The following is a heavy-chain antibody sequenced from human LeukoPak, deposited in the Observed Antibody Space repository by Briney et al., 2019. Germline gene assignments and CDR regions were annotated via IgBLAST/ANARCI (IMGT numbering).Heavy chain of an antibody. CDR2: ISGSGGST. CDR3: AKDDKYSGYDLFDY. Sequence: GESLRLSCAASGFTFSSYAMSWVRQAPGKGLEWVSAISGSGGSTYYADSVKGRFTISRDNSKNTLYLQMNSLRAEHTAVYYCAKDDKYSGYDLFDYWGQGTLVTVSS. J-gene: IGHJ4*02. V-gene: IGHV3-23*01. CDR1: GFTFSSYA. D-gene: IGHD5-12*01.